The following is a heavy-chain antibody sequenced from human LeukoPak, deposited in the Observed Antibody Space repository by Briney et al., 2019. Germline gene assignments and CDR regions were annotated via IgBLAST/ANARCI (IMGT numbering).Heavy chain of an antibody. CDR2: INHSGST. D-gene: IGHD6-19*01. V-gene: IGHV4-34*01. J-gene: IGHJ4*02. CDR3: ARAIAVADLDY. Sequence: PSETLSLTCAVYGGSFSGYYWSWIRQPPGKGLEWIGEINHSGSTNYNPSLKSRVTISLDTSKNQFSLKLSSMTAADTAVYYCARAIAVADLDYWGQGTLVTVSS. CDR1: GGSFSGYY.